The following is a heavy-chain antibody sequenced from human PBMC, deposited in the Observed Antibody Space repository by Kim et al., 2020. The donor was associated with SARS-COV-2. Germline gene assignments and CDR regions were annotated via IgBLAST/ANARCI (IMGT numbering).Heavy chain of an antibody. CDR1: GFTFSSYG. CDR3: ARDYNLVGGYSYYLPSDYYYGMDV. V-gene: IGHV3-33*01. J-gene: IGHJ6*02. Sequence: GGSLRLSCAASGFTFSSYGMHWVRQAPGKGLEWVAVIWYDGSNKYYADSVKGRFTISRDNSKNTLYLQMNSLRAEDTAVYYCARDYNLVGGYSYYLPSDYYYGMDVWGQGTTVTVSS. CDR2: IWYDGSNK. D-gene: IGHD5-18*01.